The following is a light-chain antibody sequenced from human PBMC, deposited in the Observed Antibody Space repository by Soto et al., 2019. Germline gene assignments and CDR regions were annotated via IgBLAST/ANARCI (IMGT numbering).Light chain of an antibody. CDR3: NSYTSSTAYV. J-gene: IGLJ1*01. Sequence: QSALTQPASVSGSPGRSITISCTGASSDVGRYNYVSWYQLHPGKAPKLIIYEVSNRPSGVSNRFSGSKSGNTASLTISGLRAEDEADYYCNSYTSSTAYVFGTGTKVTVL. CDR2: EVS. V-gene: IGLV2-14*01. CDR1: SSDVGRYNY.